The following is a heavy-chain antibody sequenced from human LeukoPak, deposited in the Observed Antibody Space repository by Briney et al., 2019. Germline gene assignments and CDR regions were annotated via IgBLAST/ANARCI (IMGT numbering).Heavy chain of an antibody. D-gene: IGHD3-3*01. V-gene: IGHV1-2*02. CDR1: GYTFTGYY. J-gene: IGHJ3*02. CDR3: ARADLEWLSRAFDI. CDR2: INPNSGGT. Sequence: ASVKGSCKASGYTFTGYYRHWVRQAPGQGLEWMGWINPNSGGTNYAQKFQGRVTMTRDTSISTAYMELSRLRSDDTAVYYCARADLEWLSRAFDIWGQGTMVTVSS.